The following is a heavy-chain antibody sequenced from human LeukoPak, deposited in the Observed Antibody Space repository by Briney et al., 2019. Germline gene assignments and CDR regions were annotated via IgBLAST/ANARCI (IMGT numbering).Heavy chain of an antibody. V-gene: IGHV3-53*01. D-gene: IGHD3-22*01. CDR2: IYSSGNR. Sequence: GGSLRLSCAASGFTVSSNYMSWVRQAPGKGLEWVSIIYSSGNRYYADSVKGRFTISRDNSKNTLSLQMNSLRAEDTAVYYCARDHYYDSSGYYSDYWGQGTLVTVSS. J-gene: IGHJ4*02. CDR1: GFTVSSNY. CDR3: ARDHYYDSSGYYSDY.